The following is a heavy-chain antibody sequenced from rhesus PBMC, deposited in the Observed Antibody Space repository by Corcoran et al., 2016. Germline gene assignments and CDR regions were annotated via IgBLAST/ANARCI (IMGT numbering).Heavy chain of an antibody. CDR1: GGSISGYYY. CDR2: IYGNSAST. J-gene: IGHJ5-1*01. V-gene: IGHV4-73*01. Sequence: QVQLQQWGEGLVKPSETLSLTCAVYGGSISGYYYWSWIRQPPGKGLEWIGYIYGNSASTNYNPSLKKRVTISKDTSKNHFSLKLSSVTAADTAVYYCARATPYYYDSGPRFDVWGPGVLVTVSS. D-gene: IGHD3-28*01. CDR3: ARATPYYYDSGPRFDV.